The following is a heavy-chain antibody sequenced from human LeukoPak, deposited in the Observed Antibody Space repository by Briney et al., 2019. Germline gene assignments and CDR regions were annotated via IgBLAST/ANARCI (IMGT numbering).Heavy chain of an antibody. CDR3: ARFPGGAEYRHYYYMDV. Sequence: SETLSLTCSVSGGSISNYFWSWIRQPPGKGLECIGFIYYSETTNYDPSFKSRVTISVDTSKNQFSLKLNSVTAADTAVYYCARFPGGAEYRHYYYMDVWGKGTTVTVSS. CDR1: GGSISNYF. CDR2: IYYSETT. J-gene: IGHJ6*03. D-gene: IGHD1-14*01. V-gene: IGHV4-59*01.